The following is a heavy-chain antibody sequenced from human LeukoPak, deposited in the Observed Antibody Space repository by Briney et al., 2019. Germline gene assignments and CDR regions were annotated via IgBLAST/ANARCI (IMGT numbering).Heavy chain of an antibody. CDR1: GGSFSGYY. D-gene: IGHD6-19*01. J-gene: IGHJ6*03. V-gene: IGHV4-34*01. CDR3: ARETPKGDSSGWYYYYYYYYMDV. Sequence: PSETLSLTCAVYGGSFSGYYWSWIRQPPGKGLEWIGEINHSGSTNYNPSLKSRVTISVDTSKNQFSLKLSSVTAADTAVYYCARETPKGDSSGWYYYYYYYYMDVWGKGTTVTISS. CDR2: INHSGST.